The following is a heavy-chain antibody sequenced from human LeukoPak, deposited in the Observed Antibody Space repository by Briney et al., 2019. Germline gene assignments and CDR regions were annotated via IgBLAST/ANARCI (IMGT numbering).Heavy chain of an antibody. CDR3: ANHETEVVPAAMLYYYYYMDV. V-gene: IGHV3-30*02. CDR1: GFTFSSYG. CDR2: IRYDGSNK. D-gene: IGHD2-2*01. J-gene: IGHJ6*03. Sequence: GGSLRLSCAASGFTFSSYGMHWVRQAPGKGLEWVAFIRYDGSNKYYADSVKGRFTISRDNSKNTLYLQMNSLRAEDTAVYYCANHETEVVPAAMLYYYYYMDVWGKGTTVTISS.